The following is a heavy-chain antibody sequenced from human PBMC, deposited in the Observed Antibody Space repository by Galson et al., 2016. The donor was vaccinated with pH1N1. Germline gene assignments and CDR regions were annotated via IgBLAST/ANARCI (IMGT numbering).Heavy chain of an antibody. V-gene: IGHV3-9*02. CDR2: ISWNSGNI. CDR1: GFTSNDYA. CDR3: AKVMVQAGLQGDAFDV. J-gene: IGHJ3*01. Sequence: SLRLSCAASGFTSNDYAMHWVRLLPGKGLEWVSGISWNSGNIDYADSVKDRFTVSRDKAKSSLHLQMNSLRPEDTAFYFCAKVMVQAGLQGDAFDVWGPGTMVAVSS. D-gene: IGHD2-2*01.